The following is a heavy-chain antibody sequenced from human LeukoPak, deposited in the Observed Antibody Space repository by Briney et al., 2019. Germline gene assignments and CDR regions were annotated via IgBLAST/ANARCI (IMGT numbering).Heavy chain of an antibody. J-gene: IGHJ6*04. CDR1: GFTFSSYG. CDR3: AKASYYYGSGSPRLDYYGTDV. CDR2: ISYDGSNK. D-gene: IGHD3-10*01. V-gene: IGHV3-30*18. Sequence: GGSLRLSCAASGFTFSSYGMHWVRQAPGKGLEWVAVISYDGSNKYYADSVKGRFTISRDNSKNTLYLQMNSLRAEDTAVYYCAKASYYYGSGSPRLDYYGTDVWGKGTTVTVSS.